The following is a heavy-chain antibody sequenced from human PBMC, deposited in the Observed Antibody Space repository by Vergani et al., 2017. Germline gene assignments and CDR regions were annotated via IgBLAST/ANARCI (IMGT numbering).Heavy chain of an antibody. CDR3: ARHRGSGGFFPSSYFYGMDV. CDR2: IHHSGDT. V-gene: IGHV4-38-2*02. Sequence: QVQLQESGPGLVKPSETLSPTCTVSGDPAISTDYHWGWFRQSPGKGREGIGCIHHSGDTHYNSSLKSRVSISIVSSGKFSLSLTSVTAADTAIYYCARHRGSGGFFPSSYFYGMDVWGHGTTVTVSS. D-gene: IGHD3-10*01. J-gene: IGHJ6*02. CDR1: GDPAISTDYH.